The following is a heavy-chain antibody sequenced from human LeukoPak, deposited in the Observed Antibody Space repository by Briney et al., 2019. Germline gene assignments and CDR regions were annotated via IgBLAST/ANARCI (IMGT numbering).Heavy chain of an antibody. Sequence: GGSLRLSCAASGFIFSDYWMHWVRHTPEKGLMWVSKVNSDGSAPQYAESVKGRFTISRDNAKNTLYLQMNSLRAEDTAVYYCARDVDGLGDSWGQGALVTVSS. CDR2: VNSDGSAP. CDR1: GFIFSDYW. D-gene: IGHD5-12*01. J-gene: IGHJ4*02. CDR3: ARDVDGLGDS. V-gene: IGHV3-74*03.